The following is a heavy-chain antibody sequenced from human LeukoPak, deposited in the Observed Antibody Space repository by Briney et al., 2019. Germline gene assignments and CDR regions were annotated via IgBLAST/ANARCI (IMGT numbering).Heavy chain of an antibody. D-gene: IGHD2-2*01. CDR1: GGSISNWY. J-gene: IGHJ3*02. CDR2: IYSSGST. CDR3: ARKLASSTLKAGAFDI. Sequence: SETLSLTCTVSGGSISNWYWSWFRQPAGKGLEWIGRIYSSGSTIYNPSLKSRVTMSVDTSTNQISLRLTSVTAADTAMYYCARKLASSTLKAGAFDIWGQGTMVTVSS. V-gene: IGHV4-4*07.